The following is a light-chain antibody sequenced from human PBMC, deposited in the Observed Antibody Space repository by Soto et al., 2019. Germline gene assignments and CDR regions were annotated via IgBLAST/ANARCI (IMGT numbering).Light chain of an antibody. CDR3: QQYYSTPPT. CDR2: WAS. Sequence: DIVMTQSPDSLAVSLGERATINCKSSQSVLYSSNNKNYLVWYQQKPGQPPKLLISWASTWESGVPDRFSGSGSGTDFTLTITSLQAEDVAVYYCQQYYSTPPTFGQGTKVEIK. CDR1: QSVLYSSNNKNY. J-gene: IGKJ1*01. V-gene: IGKV4-1*01.